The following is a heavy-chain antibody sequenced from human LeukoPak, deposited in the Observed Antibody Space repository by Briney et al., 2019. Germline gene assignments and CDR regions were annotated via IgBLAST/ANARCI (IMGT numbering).Heavy chain of an antibody. V-gene: IGHV4-34*01. CDR3: ARCFMCSGWYIEGYFDY. CDR2: INHSGST. J-gene: IGHJ4*02. CDR1: GGSFSGYY. Sequence: SETLSLTCAVYGGSFSGYYWSWIRQPPGKGLEWIGEINHSGSTNYNPSLKSRVTISVDTSKNQFSLKLSSVTAADTAVYYCARCFMCSGWYIEGYFDYWGQGTLVTVSS. D-gene: IGHD6-19*01.